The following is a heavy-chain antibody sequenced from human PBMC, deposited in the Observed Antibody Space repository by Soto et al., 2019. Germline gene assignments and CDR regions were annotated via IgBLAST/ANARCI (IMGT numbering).Heavy chain of an antibody. V-gene: IGHV2-5*02. CDR2: IYWDDDK. J-gene: IGHJ4*02. D-gene: IGHD4-17*01. CDR1: GFSLSTNGVG. Sequence: QITLKESGPTLVKPTQTLTLTCTFSGFSLSTNGVGVGWIRQPPGKALEWLAVIYWDDDKRYSPSLKSRLTITKDTSKNQVVLTMTTMDPVDTATYYCARKNYGDYPTDYWGQGTLVTVSS. CDR3: ARKNYGDYPTDY.